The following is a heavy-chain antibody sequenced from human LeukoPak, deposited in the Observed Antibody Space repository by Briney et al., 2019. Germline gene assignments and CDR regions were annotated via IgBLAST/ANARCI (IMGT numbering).Heavy chain of an antibody. D-gene: IGHD2-8*01. CDR2: INPNSGGT. CDR1: GYTFTGYY. V-gene: IGHV1-2*02. Sequence: GASVKVSCKASGYTFTGYYMHWVRQAPGQGLEWMGWINPNSGGTNYAQKFQGRVTMTRDTSISTAYMELSRLRSDDTAVYYCAREDRYCTNGVCYTVLYFDYWGQGTLVTVSS. J-gene: IGHJ4*02. CDR3: AREDRYCTNGVCYTVLYFDY.